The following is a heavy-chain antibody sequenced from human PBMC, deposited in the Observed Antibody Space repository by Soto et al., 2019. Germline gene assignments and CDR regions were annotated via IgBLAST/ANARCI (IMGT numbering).Heavy chain of an antibody. V-gene: IGHV4-39*01. J-gene: IGHJ6*02. CDR1: GRSITSSSYY. Sequence: PSDTLSLTCTLAGRSITSSSYYWGWIRQPPGKGLEWIGSIYYSGSTYYNPSLKSRVAISVDTSKNQFSLKLSSVTAADTAVYYCACIFSGGYGYGFYYYGREVWGQVTTVTVS. CDR2: IYYSGST. CDR3: ACIFSGGYGYGFYYYGREV. D-gene: IGHD5-18*01.